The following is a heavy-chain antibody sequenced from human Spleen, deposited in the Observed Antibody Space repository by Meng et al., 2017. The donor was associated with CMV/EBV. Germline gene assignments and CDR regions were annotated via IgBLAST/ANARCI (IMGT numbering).Heavy chain of an antibody. CDR3: ARVSSGWDYFDY. J-gene: IGHJ4*02. Sequence: QVQLQESGPGLVKPSRTLSLTCTVSGGSVSSGGYYWTWIRQHPGKGLEWFGHIYYSGSTFYNPSLKRRVIISIDTSKNQFSLNLRSVTAADTAVYYCARVSSGWDYFDYWGQGTLVTVSS. CDR1: GGSVSSGGYY. CDR2: IYYSGST. V-gene: IGHV4-31*03. D-gene: IGHD6-19*01.